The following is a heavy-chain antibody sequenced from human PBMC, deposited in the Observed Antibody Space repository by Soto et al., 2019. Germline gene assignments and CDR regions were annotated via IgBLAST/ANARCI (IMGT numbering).Heavy chain of an antibody. CDR1: GYTFTSYG. CDR2: ISAYNGNT. V-gene: IGHV1-18*01. D-gene: IGHD3-10*01. CDR3: ARVLALKGSGSYYYSGMDV. Sequence: QVQLVQSGAEVKKPGASVKVSCKASGYTFTSYGISWVLQAPGPGLEWMGWISAYNGNTNYAQKLQGRVTMNTDTSTNTAYMELRSRRSDDTAVYYCARVLALKGSGSYYYSGMDVWGQGTTVTVSS. J-gene: IGHJ6*02.